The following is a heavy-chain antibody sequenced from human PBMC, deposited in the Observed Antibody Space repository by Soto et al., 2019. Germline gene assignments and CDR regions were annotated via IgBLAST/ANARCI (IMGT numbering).Heavy chain of an antibody. Sequence: GGSLRLSCAASGFTFTSYAMGWVRQAPGKGLEWASVISSGGSTYYADSVRGRFTISRDNSKDTLSLQMNSLRAEDTAVYYCAKRRGAGGHFDCWGQGALGTVAS. D-gene: IGHD2-15*01. CDR3: AKRRGAGGHFDC. J-gene: IGHJ4*02. CDR2: ISSGGST. V-gene: IGHV3-23*01. CDR1: GFTFTSYA.